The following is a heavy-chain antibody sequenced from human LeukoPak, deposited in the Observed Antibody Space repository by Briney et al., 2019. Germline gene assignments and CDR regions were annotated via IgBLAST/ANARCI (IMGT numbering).Heavy chain of an antibody. CDR1: GFSFSSYR. J-gene: IGHJ6*04. CDR3: AELGITMIGGV. Sequence: GGSLRLSCAPSGFSFSSYRMTWGRHAPGKGLEWVSSVSNSGDYIHYADSVKGRFTISRDNSKNSLYLQMNSLRAEDTAVYYCAELGITMIGGVWGKGTTVTISS. V-gene: IGHV3-21*01. D-gene: IGHD3-10*02. CDR2: VSNSGDYI.